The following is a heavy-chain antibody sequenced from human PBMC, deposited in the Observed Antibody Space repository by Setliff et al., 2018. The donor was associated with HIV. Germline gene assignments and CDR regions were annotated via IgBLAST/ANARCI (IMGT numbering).Heavy chain of an antibody. V-gene: IGHV3-7*01. D-gene: IGHD2-15*01. Sequence: GGSLRLSCAASGFTFSRYWMIWVRQAPGKGLEWVANIDLYGSEKNYVDSVEGRFTISRDNARNSLFLQMNSLRAEDTAVYYCATYRGYNSGDRWSFFDYWGQGTKVTVSS. CDR3: ATYRGYNSGDRWSFFDY. J-gene: IGHJ4*02. CDR2: IDLYGSEK. CDR1: GFTFSRYW.